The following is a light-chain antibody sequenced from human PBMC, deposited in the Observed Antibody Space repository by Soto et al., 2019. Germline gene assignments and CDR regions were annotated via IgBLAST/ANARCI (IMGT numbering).Light chain of an antibody. CDR2: AAS. Sequence: DIQMTQSPSSLSASVGDRVTITCRTSQDISNYLAWNQQKPGKVPKLLIYAASTLQSGVQSRFSGGGSGTDFSLTISSLQPEDVATYYCQKYNSAPHTFGGGTKVEIQ. CDR3: QKYNSAPHT. V-gene: IGKV1-27*01. J-gene: IGKJ4*01. CDR1: QDISNY.